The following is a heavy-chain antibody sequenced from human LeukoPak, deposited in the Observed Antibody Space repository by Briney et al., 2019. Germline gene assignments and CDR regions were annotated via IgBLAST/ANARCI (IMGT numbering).Heavy chain of an antibody. Sequence: SETLSLTCAVYGGSFSGYYWSWIRQPPGKGLEWIGEINHSGSTNYNPSLKSRVTISVDTSKNQFSLKLSSVTAADTAVYYCARDMRGVGPTAFDIWGQGTMVTVSS. D-gene: IGHD1-26*01. CDR2: INHSGST. V-gene: IGHV4-34*01. CDR3: ARDMRGVGPTAFDI. J-gene: IGHJ3*02. CDR1: GGSFSGYY.